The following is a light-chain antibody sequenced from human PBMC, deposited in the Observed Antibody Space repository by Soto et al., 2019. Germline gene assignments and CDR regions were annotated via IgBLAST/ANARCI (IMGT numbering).Light chain of an antibody. Sequence: EIFLTQSPGTLSLSPGERATLSCRASHSVSRTYLAWYQQKPGQAPRLLISGASSRATGIPDRFTGSGSETSFTLTISRLEPEDFALYYCQHYQSGHPIAFGQGTRLEIK. V-gene: IGKV3-20*01. CDR1: HSVSRTY. CDR3: QHYQSGHPIA. CDR2: GAS. J-gene: IGKJ5*01.